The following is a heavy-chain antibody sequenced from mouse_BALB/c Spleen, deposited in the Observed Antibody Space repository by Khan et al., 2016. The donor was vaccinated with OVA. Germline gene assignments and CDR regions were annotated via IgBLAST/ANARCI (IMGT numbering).Heavy chain of an antibody. D-gene: IGHD2-14*01. CDR2: ISYDGSN. J-gene: IGHJ1*01. CDR3: ARGRRYDWYFDV. Sequence: VQLKESGPGLVKPSQSLSLTCSVTGYSITSGYYWNWIRQFPGNKLEWMGYISYDGSNNYNPSLKNRISITRDTSKNKFFLKLNSVTTEDTATYYCARGRRYDWYFDVWGAGTTVTGSS. V-gene: IGHV3-6*02. CDR1: GYSITSGYY.